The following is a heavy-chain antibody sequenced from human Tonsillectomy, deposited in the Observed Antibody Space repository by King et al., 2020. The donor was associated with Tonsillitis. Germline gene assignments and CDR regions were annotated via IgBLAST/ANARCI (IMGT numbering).Heavy chain of an antibody. Sequence: VQLVESGGGLVQPGRSLRLSCVASGFTFDDYAMHWVRQAPGKGLEWVSGISFNSGNIDYADSVKGRFTISRDSAHNSLYLEMNSLRAEDTAFYYCTKDSSPSIVAHDVFDIWGQGTLVTVSS. CDR1: GFTFDDYA. D-gene: IGHD2-15*01. CDR3: TKDSSPSIVAHDVFDI. V-gene: IGHV3-9*01. CDR2: ISFNSGNI. J-gene: IGHJ3*02.